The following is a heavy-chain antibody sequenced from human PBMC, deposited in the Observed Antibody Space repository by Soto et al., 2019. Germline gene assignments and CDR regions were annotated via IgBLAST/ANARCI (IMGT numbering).Heavy chain of an antibody. CDR2: IYSSGST. CDR3: ARDIRGYSRAFDY. Sequence: QVQLQESGPRLVKPSETLSLTCTVSGDSVSDDSYYGTWIRQPPGKGLEGIGYIYSSGSTKYNPSLKSRVTISLDTSNNQFSLELTSVTAADTAVYYCARDIRGYSRAFDYWGQGTLVSVSS. D-gene: IGHD5-18*01. J-gene: IGHJ4*02. CDR1: GDSVSDDSYY. V-gene: IGHV4-61*01.